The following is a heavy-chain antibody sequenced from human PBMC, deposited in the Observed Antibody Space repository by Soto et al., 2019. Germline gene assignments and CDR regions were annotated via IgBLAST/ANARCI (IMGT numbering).Heavy chain of an antibody. CDR1: GFTFSDYA. Sequence: VQLVESGGGVVQPGRSLRLSCAASGFTFSDYAMHWVRQAPGKGLEWVAVVSHDGRNTHYADSVKGRFTISRDSSKNTVSLEMSSLRAEDTAVYYCAKGRRQWLVTSDFNYWGQGALVTVSS. CDR2: VSHDGRNT. J-gene: IGHJ4*02. V-gene: IGHV3-30*18. CDR3: AKGRRQWLVTSDFNY. D-gene: IGHD6-19*01.